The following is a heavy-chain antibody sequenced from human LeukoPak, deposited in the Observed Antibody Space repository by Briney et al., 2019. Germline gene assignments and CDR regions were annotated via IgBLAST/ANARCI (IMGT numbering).Heavy chain of an antibody. CDR1: GGSFSGYY. V-gene: IGHV4-34*12. D-gene: IGHD3-22*01. J-gene: IGHJ4*02. CDR3: ARTLHYNSSGYYSTFDY. CDR2: IFYSGST. Sequence: SETLSLTCAVYGGSFSGYYWGWIRQPPGKGLEWIGNIFYSGSTYSNPSLKSRVTISVDTSKNQFSLNLRSVTAADTAVYYCARTLHYNSSGYYSTFDYWGQGTLVTVSS.